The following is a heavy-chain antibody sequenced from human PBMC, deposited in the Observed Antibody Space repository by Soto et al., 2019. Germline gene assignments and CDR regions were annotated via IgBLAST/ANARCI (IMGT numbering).Heavy chain of an antibody. CDR3: ARDHAAGVVVVPAANLGGFDY. J-gene: IGHJ4*02. CDR2: INPSGGST. Sequence: ASVKVSCTASGYTFTSYYMHWVRQAPGQGLEWMGIINPSGGSTSYAQKFQGRVTMTRDTSTSTVYMELSSLRSEDTAVYYCARDHAAGVVVVPAANLGGFDYWGQGTLVTVSS. V-gene: IGHV1-46*01. CDR1: GYTFTSYY. D-gene: IGHD2-2*01.